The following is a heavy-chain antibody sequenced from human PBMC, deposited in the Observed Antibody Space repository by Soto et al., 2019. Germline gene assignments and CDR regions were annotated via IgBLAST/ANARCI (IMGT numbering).Heavy chain of an antibody. CDR3: AIHPGRGAFDI. J-gene: IGHJ3*02. CDR2: IKQDGSEK. V-gene: IGHV3-7*01. CDR1: GFPFSSYW. Sequence: GSLNLSCAPLGFPFSSYWMSWVRKAPGKGLEWVANIKQDGSEKYSVDSVKGRFTISRDNAKNSVYLQMNSLRAEVSAVYDCAIHPGRGAFDIWGQGTMVTVSS. D-gene: IGHD3-10*01.